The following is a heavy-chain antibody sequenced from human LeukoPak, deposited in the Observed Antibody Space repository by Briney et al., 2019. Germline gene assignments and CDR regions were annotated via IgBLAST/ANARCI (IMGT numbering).Heavy chain of an antibody. D-gene: IGHD1-26*01. Sequence: GGSLRLSCAASGITFSSYSMSWVRQAPGKGLEWVSSISFSGTTTYYADSVKGRFTVSRDNSKNTLYLQMDGLRAEDTAVYYCAKNGWEGATKVYVVSWGQGTLVTVSS. J-gene: IGHJ4*02. V-gene: IGHV3-23*01. CDR3: AKNGWEGATKVYVVS. CDR2: ISFSGTTT. CDR1: GITFSSYS.